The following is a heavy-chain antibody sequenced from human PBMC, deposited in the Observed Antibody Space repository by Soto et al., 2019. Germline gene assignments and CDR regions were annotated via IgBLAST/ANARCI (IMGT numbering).Heavy chain of an antibody. J-gene: IGHJ5*02. V-gene: IGHV3-23*01. Sequence: PGGSLRLSCAASDFAFNFYAMGWVRQAPGKGLEWVSGIGGNGAGAYYSDSVRGRFTISRDNSKNTLYLQMNSLRVEDTALYYCARFRYTGNHSFDLWGHGTLVTVSS. D-gene: IGHD1-26*01. CDR2: IGGNGAGA. CDR3: ARFRYTGNHSFDL. CDR1: DFAFNFYA.